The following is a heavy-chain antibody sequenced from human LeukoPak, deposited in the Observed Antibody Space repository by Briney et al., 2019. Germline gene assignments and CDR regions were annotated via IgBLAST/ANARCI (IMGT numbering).Heavy chain of an antibody. Sequence: SETLSLTCTVSSGSISSNSYYWAWLRQPPGKGLEWIGSIYYSGSTYYNPSLKSRVTISVDTSKNQFSLKLISVTAADTAVYYCARTVGVEMATTHFDYWGQGTLVTVSS. D-gene: IGHD5-24*01. J-gene: IGHJ4*02. CDR2: IYYSGST. V-gene: IGHV4-39*01. CDR1: SGSISSNSYY. CDR3: ARTVGVEMATTHFDY.